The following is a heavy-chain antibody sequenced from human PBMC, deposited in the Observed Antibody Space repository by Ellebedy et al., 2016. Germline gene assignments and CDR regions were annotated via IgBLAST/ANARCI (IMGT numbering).Heavy chain of an antibody. CDR2: ISAYNGNT. J-gene: IGHJ6*03. CDR3: ATVTAALGYYYMDD. D-gene: IGHD2-2*01. Sequence: ASVKVSXXASGYTFTSYGISWVRQAPGQGLEWMGWISAYNGNTNYAQKLQGRVTMTTDTSTSTAYMELRSLRSDDTAVYYCATVTAALGYYYMDDWGKGTTVTVSS. CDR1: GYTFTSYG. V-gene: IGHV1-18*04.